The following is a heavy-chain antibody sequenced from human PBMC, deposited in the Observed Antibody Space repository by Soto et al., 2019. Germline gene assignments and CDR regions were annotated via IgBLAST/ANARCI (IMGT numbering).Heavy chain of an antibody. Sequence: QVQLVESGGGVVQPERSLRLSCATSGFTFSDFGMHWVRQAPGKGLEWVATISGDGSDKDYPVSVRGRFTISRDNTKNALYLQMNTLRTEDTAVYFCAQGTAVARQHFANWGQGTLVTVSS. CDR3: AQGTAVARQHFAN. CDR2: ISGDGSDK. D-gene: IGHD6-19*01. V-gene: IGHV3-30*18. J-gene: IGHJ4*02. CDR1: GFTFSDFG.